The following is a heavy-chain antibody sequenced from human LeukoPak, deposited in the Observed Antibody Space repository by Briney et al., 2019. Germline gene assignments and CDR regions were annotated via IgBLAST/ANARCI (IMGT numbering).Heavy chain of an antibody. V-gene: IGHV3-66*01. D-gene: IGHD2-8*02. J-gene: IGHJ4*01. CDR1: GFTVSSNY. CDR3: ASVLAGYFDF. CDR2: ISSGGTT. Sequence: GGSLRLSCAVSGFTVSSNYMSWVRQAPGKGLEWVSVISSGGTTYYADSVKGRFTISRDNSKNTLYLQMNSLRAEDTAVYYCASVLAGYFDFWGQGTMVTVSS.